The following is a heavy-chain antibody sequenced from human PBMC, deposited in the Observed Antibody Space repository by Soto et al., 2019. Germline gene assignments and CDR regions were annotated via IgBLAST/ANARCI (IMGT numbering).Heavy chain of an antibody. V-gene: IGHV4-59*01. CDR3: ARVEAVAGTGFDY. Sequence: SETLSLTCTVSGGSISSYYWSWIRQPPGKGLEWIGYIYYSGSTNYNPSLKSRVTISVDTSKNQFSLKLSSVTAADTAVYYCARVEAVAGTGFDYWGQGTLVTVSS. D-gene: IGHD6-19*01. CDR1: GGSISSYY. CDR2: IYYSGST. J-gene: IGHJ4*02.